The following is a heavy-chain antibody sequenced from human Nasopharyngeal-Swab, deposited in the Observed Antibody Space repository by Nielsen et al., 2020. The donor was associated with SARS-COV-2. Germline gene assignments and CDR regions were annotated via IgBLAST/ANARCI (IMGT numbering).Heavy chain of an antibody. V-gene: IGHV5-51*01. D-gene: IGHD6-19*01. J-gene: IGHJ6*02. Sequence: VRQMPGKSLEWMGIIYPGDSDTRYSPSFQDQVTISADKSISTAYLQWSSLKDSDTAMYYCARRGALGSSGWSQSLYYYYGMDVWGQGTTVTVSS. CDR2: IYPGDSDT. CDR3: ARRGALGSSGWSQSLYYYYGMDV.